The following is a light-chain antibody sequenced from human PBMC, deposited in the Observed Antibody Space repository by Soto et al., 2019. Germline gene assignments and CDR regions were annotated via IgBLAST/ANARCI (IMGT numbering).Light chain of an antibody. CDR3: QQSYSSPLT. J-gene: IGKJ4*01. CDR1: QSINRY. CDR2: VAS. V-gene: IGKV1-39*01. Sequence: DIQMTQSPSSLSASVGERVTITCRASQSINRYLNWYQQKPGKAPNLLIYVASSLQSGVPSRFSGSGSGTDFTLTISSLQPEDFATYYCQQSYSSPLTFGGGTKVEIK.